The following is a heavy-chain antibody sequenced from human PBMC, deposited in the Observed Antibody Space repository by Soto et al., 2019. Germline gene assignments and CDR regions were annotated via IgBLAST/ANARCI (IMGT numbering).Heavy chain of an antibody. CDR3: ARSPRSSPYFDF. CDR2: IYPGDHET. CDR1: GYTFSNFW. Sequence: ESLKISCQCSGYTFSNFWIGWVRQFPGQGLEWMGIIYPGDHETRYSPSFLGKVTISAETSINTAYLQWSSLEASDSAFYFCARSPRSSPYFDFWGQGALVTVSS. D-gene: IGHD6-13*01. V-gene: IGHV5-51*01. J-gene: IGHJ4*02.